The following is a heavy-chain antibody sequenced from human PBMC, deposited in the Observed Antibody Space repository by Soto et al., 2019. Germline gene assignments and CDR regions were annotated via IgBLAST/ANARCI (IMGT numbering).Heavy chain of an antibody. CDR1: GFTFSNYW. Sequence: EVQLVESGGGLVQPGGSLRLSCEASGFTFSNYWIHWVRQAPGKGLVWLSRIKGDASTTNYADSVMGRFTISRDNAKNTLYLQMNSLRAEDTAVYYCAREGRGYYYMDVWGKGITVTVSS. CDR2: IKGDASTT. J-gene: IGHJ6*03. CDR3: AREGRGYYYMDV. V-gene: IGHV3-74*01.